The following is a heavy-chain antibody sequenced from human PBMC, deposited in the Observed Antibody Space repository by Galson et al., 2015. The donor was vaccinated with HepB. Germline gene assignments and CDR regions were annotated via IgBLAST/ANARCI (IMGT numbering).Heavy chain of an antibody. J-gene: IGHJ5*02. CDR3: AREVSTSGWFDP. CDR2: INPSGGST. CDR1: GYTFTNYH. D-gene: IGHD1/OR15-1a*01. Sequence: SVKVSCKASGYTFTNYHMHWVRQAPGQGLEWMGIINPSGGSTSYAQKFQGRVTMTWDTSTRIVYMELSSLRSEDTAVYYCAREVSTSGWFDPWGQGTLVTVSS. V-gene: IGHV1-46*01.